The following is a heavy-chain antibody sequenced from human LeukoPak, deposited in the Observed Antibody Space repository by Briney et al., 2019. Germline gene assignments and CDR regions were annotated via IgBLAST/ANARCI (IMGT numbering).Heavy chain of an antibody. CDR2: ISGNGGST. D-gene: IGHD3-22*01. CDR3: AKEIYYDNSGSDFDY. J-gene: IGHJ4*02. V-gene: IGHV3-23*01. Sequence: QPGGSLRLSCAASGFTFSSYAMSWVRPAPGKGLEWVSGISGNGGSTYYADSVKGRFTISRDHSKNTLYLQMNSLRVEDTAVYYCAKEIYYDNSGSDFDYWGQGTLVTVSS. CDR1: GFTFSSYA.